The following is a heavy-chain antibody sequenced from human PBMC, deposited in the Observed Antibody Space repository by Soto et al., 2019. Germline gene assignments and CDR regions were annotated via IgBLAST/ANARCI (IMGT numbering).Heavy chain of an antibody. CDR3: ARDGGNGTTGSYYYYYYGMDV. Sequence: PAETLSLTCTVSGGSISSYDWSWIRQPPGKGLEWMGYIYYSGSTNYNPALKSRVTISVDTSKNQFSLKLSYVMAADTAVYYCARDGGNGTTGSYYYYYYGMDVWGQGTTVTVSS. CDR1: GGSISSYD. D-gene: IGHD4-17*01. J-gene: IGHJ6*02. V-gene: IGHV4-59*01. CDR2: IYYSGST.